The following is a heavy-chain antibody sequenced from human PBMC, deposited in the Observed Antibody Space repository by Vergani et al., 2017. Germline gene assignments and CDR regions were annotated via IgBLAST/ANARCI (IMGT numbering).Heavy chain of an antibody. V-gene: IGHV1-46*03. CDR3: ARGVEATISGRLDY. CDR1: GYTFTSYY. D-gene: IGHD1-26*01. CDR2: INPSGPSI. J-gene: IGHJ4*02. Sequence: QVQLVQSGAEVKKPGASVKVSCKASGYTFTSYYMHWVRQAPGQGLEWMGIINPSGPSITYAQTFQERVTMTRETSTNTVYMGLSSLRSDDTAVYYCARGVEATISGRLDYWGQGTLVTVSS.